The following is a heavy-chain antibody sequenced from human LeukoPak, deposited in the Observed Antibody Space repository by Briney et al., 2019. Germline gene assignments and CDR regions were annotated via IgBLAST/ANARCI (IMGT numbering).Heavy chain of an antibody. CDR2: IYYSGST. CDR3: ARGPEDYDSSGYLAFDI. D-gene: IGHD3-22*01. CDR1: GGSISSYY. V-gene: IGHV4-59*13. J-gene: IGHJ3*02. Sequence: WDTLSLTCSVSGGSISSYYWSWIRQPPGKGLEWSRYIYYSGSTNYNPSLKSRVTISVDTSKNQFSLKLSSVTAADTAVYYCARGPEDYDSSGYLAFDIWGQGTMVTVSS.